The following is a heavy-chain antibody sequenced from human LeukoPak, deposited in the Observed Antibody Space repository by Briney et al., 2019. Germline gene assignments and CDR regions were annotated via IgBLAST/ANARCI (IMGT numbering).Heavy chain of an antibody. CDR2: ISSSGSTI. CDR3: AELGITMIGGV. J-gene: IGHJ6*04. V-gene: IGHV3-48*04. CDR1: GFTFSSYS. D-gene: IGHD3-10*02. Sequence: GGSLRLSCAASGFTFSSYSMNWVRQAPGKGLEWVSYISSSGSTIYYADSVKGRFTISRDNAKNSLYLQMNSLRAEDTAIYYCAELGITMIGGVWGKGTTVTISS.